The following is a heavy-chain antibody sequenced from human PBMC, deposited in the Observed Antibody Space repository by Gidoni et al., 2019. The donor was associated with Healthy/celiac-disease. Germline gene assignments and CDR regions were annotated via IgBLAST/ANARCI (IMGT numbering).Heavy chain of an antibody. D-gene: IGHD3-22*01. J-gene: IGHJ4*02. V-gene: IGHV4-39*01. Sequence: QLQLQESGPGLVKPSETLSLTCTVSGGSISSSSYYWGWFRQPPGKGLEWIGSIYYSGSTYYNPSLKSRVTISVDTSKNQFSLKLSSVTAADTAVYYCARQRITMIVVALFDYWGQGTLVTVSS. CDR1: GGSISSSSYY. CDR3: ARQRITMIVVALFDY. CDR2: IYYSGST.